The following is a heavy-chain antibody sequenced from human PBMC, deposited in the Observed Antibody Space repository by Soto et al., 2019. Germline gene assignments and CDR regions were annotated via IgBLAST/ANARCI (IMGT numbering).Heavy chain of an antibody. CDR3: ARYIPGVSYYGMDV. Sequence: PGGSLRLSCAASGFTFSSYAMKWVRQAPGKGLEWVSLIGESGTPTYYADSVKGRFTISRDNSGNTLFLEMYSLRAEDTAVYYCARYIPGVSYYGMDVWGQGTAVTVYS. CDR2: IGESGTPT. D-gene: IGHD2-2*01. V-gene: IGHV3-23*01. CDR1: GFTFSSYA. J-gene: IGHJ6*02.